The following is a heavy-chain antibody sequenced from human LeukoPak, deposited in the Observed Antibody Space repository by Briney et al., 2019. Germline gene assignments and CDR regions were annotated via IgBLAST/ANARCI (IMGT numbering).Heavy chain of an antibody. Sequence: GASVKVSCKASGYTYTSYGISWVRQAPGQGLEWMGWISAYNGNTNYAQKLQGRVTMTRDTSTSTAYMELRSLRSDDTAVYYCARDGEVFGELLFLDYWGQGTLVTVSS. CDR3: ARDGEVFGELLFLDY. CDR2: ISAYNGNT. J-gene: IGHJ4*02. V-gene: IGHV1-18*04. CDR1: GYTYTSYG. D-gene: IGHD3-10*01.